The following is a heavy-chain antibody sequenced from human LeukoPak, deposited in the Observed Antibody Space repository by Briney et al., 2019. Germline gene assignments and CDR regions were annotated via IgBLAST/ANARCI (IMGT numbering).Heavy chain of an antibody. Sequence: GGSLRLSCAASGFTFSSYAMSWVRQAPGKGLEWVSAISGSGGSTYYADSVKGRFTISRDNSKNTLYLQMNSLRAEDTAVYHCAKARSMGATPYYFDYWGQGTLVTVSS. D-gene: IGHD1-26*01. CDR3: AKARSMGATPYYFDY. J-gene: IGHJ4*02. V-gene: IGHV3-23*01. CDR1: GFTFSSYA. CDR2: ISGSGGST.